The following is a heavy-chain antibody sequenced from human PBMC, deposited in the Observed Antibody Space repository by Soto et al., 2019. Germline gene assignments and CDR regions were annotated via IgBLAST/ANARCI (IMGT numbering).Heavy chain of an antibody. J-gene: IGHJ3*02. CDR1: GFTYSNDW. CDR2: ILVGGST. Sequence: WGSLRLSCVTSGFTYSNDWMAWFRQVPGKGLEWVSTILVGGSTHYEDSVKGRFTISRDTSKNTVYLQMNSLTAGDTAMYYWAKATATGGGAFEICGKGPMV. V-gene: IGHV3-23*01. CDR3: AKATATGGGAFEI. D-gene: IGHD2-8*02.